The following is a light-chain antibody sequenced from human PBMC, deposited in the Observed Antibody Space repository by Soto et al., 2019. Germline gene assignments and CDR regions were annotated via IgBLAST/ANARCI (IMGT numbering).Light chain of an antibody. V-gene: IGLV2-14*01. Sequence: QSVLTQPASMSGSPGQSITISCTGTSSDVGGYPYVSWYQHHPGKAPKLIIYEVSNRPSGVSNRFSGSKSGNTASLTISGLQAEDEADYYCTSYTFSSTLLFGGGTKLTVL. CDR3: TSYTFSSTLL. CDR2: EVS. J-gene: IGLJ2*01. CDR1: SSDVGGYPY.